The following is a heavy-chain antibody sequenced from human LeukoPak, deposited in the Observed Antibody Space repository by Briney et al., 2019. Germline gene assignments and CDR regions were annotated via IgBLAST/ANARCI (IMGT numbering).Heavy chain of an antibody. D-gene: IGHD2-15*01. CDR1: GFTFSSYS. J-gene: IGHJ4*01. Sequence: GGSLRLSCAASGFTFSSYSMSWVRQAPGKGLEWVSSISGSGSSTYYADSVKGRFTISRDNSKNSLYLQMNSLRAEDPAVYYCAQGGRGSVLGYWSGGSYYLHYW. CDR3: AQGGRGSVLGYWSGGSYYLHY. CDR2: ISGSGSST. V-gene: IGHV3-23*01.